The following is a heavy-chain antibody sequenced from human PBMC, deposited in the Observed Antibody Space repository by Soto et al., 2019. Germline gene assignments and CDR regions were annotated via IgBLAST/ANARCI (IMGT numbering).Heavy chain of an antibody. CDR1: GGSFSGYY. D-gene: IGHD3-10*01. CDR2: INHSGST. CDR3: ARMYYYGSGSAFDI. V-gene: IGHV4-34*01. J-gene: IGHJ3*02. Sequence: QVQLQQWGAGLLKPSETLSLTCAVYGGSFSGYYWSWIRQPPGKGLEWIGEINHSGSTNYNPSLKSRVTISVDTSKNQVSLKLSSVTAADTAVYYCARMYYYGSGSAFDIWGQGTMVTVSS.